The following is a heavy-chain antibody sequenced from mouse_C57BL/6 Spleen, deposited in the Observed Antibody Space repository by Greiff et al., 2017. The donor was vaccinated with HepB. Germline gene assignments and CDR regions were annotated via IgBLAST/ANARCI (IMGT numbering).Heavy chain of an antibody. CDR1: GYTFTSYW. Sequence: QVQLQQSGAELVKPGASVKLSCKASGYTFTSYWMQWVKQRPGQGLEWIGEIDPSDSYTNYNQKFKGKATLTVDTSSSTAYMQLSSLTSEDSAVYYCASQLDLDYWGQGTTLTVSS. D-gene: IGHD4-1*02. J-gene: IGHJ2*01. CDR3: ASQLDLDY. V-gene: IGHV1-50*01. CDR2: IDPSDSYT.